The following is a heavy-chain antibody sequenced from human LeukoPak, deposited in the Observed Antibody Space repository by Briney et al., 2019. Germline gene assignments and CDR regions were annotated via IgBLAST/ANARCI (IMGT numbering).Heavy chain of an antibody. Sequence: SETLSLTCTVSGGSISSSSYYWGWIRQPPGKGLEWIGSIYYSGSTYYNPSLKSRVTVSVDTSKNQFSLKLSSVTAADTAVYYCHLSSSGSYPPWDAFDIWGQGTMVTVSS. CDR2: IYYSGST. D-gene: IGHD1-26*01. V-gene: IGHV4-39*07. CDR1: GGSISSSSYY. J-gene: IGHJ3*02. CDR3: HLSSSGSYPPWDAFDI.